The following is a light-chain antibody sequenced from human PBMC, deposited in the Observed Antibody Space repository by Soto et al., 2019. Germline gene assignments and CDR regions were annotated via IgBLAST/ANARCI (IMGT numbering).Light chain of an antibody. CDR3: QQRSNWRPYT. CDR2: DAS. J-gene: IGKJ2*01. Sequence: EIVLTQSPATLSLSPGERATLSCRASQSVSRYLAWYQQKPGQAPRLLIYDASNRATGIPARFSGSGSGTDFTLTSSSLEPEDFAVYYCQQRSNWRPYTFGPGTKLESK. CDR1: QSVSRY. V-gene: IGKV3-11*01.